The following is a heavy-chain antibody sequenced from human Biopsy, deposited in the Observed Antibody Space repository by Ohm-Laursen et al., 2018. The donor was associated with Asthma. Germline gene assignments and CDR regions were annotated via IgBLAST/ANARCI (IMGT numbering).Heavy chain of an antibody. CDR2: MSYDGSIK. Sequence: SLRLSCAASGFTFSSYGMDWVRQAPGKGLEWVALMSYDGSIKDYADSVKGRFTISRDNSKNTLSLQMNSLRAEDTAVYYCARAYGGNFFSGAFDIWGPGTTVTVSS. D-gene: IGHD4-23*01. V-gene: IGHV3-33*05. CDR3: ARAYGGNFFSGAFDI. CDR1: GFTFSSYG. J-gene: IGHJ3*02.